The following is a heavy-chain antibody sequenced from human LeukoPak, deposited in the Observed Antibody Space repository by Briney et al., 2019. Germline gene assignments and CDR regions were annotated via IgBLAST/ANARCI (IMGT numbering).Heavy chain of an antibody. Sequence: PGGSLRLSCAASGFTFSDYYMSWIRQAPGKGLEWVSYISSSGSTIYYADSVKGRFTISRDNAKNSLYLQMNSLRAEDTAVYYCARAAEGDWNYYDILPNQKPSDYWGQGTLVTVSS. CDR1: GFTFSDYY. D-gene: IGHD3-9*01. CDR3: ARAAEGDWNYYDILPNQKPSDY. V-gene: IGHV3-11*04. CDR2: ISSSGSTI. J-gene: IGHJ4*02.